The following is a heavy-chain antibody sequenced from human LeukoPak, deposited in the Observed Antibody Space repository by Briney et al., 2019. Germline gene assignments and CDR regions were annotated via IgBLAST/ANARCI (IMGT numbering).Heavy chain of an antibody. CDR2: INPSGGST. D-gene: IGHD1-26*01. CDR1: GYTFTSYY. J-gene: IGHJ4*02. Sequence: ASVKVSCKASGYTFTSYYMHWVRQAPGQGLEWMGIINPSGGSTSYAQKFQGRVTMTRDTSTSTVYMELSSLRSEDTAVYYCARSEMGIVGATSPGFAVNYWGQGTPVTVSS. V-gene: IGHV1-46*01. CDR3: ARSEMGIVGATSPGFAVNY.